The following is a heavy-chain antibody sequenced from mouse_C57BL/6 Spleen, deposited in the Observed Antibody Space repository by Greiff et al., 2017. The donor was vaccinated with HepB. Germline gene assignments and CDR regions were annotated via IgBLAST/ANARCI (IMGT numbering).Heavy chain of an antibody. D-gene: IGHD2-4*01. CDR2: INPSNGGT. J-gene: IGHJ3*01. CDR1: GYTFTSYW. CDR3: ARKSLRKYDYDGAWFAY. Sequence: HVQLQQPGTELVKPGASVKLSCKASGYTFTSYWMHWVKQRPGQGLEWIGNINPSNGGTNYNEKFKSKATLTVDKSSSTAYMQLSSLTSEDSAVYYCARKSLRKYDYDGAWFAYWGQGTLVTVSA. V-gene: IGHV1-53*01.